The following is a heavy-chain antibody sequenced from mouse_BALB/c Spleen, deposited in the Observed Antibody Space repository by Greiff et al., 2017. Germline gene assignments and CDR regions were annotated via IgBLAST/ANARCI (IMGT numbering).Heavy chain of an antibody. Sequence: EVKLQESGPSLVKPSQTLSLTCSVTGDSITSGYWNWIRKFPGNKLEYMGYISYSGSTYYNPSLKSRISITRDTSKNQYYLQLNSVTTEDTATYYCARYPYGKGTMDYWGQGTAGTVSS. V-gene: IGHV3-8*02. D-gene: IGHD2-1*01. CDR2: ISYSGST. CDR3: ARYPYGKGTMDY. CDR1: GDSITSGY. J-gene: IGHJ4*01.